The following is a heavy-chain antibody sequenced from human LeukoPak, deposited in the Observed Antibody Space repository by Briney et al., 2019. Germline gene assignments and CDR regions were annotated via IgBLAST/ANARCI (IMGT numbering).Heavy chain of an antibody. D-gene: IGHD4-17*01. CDR1: GFTFSSYN. CDR3: ARARPLRLFDY. Sequence: GGSLRLSCAASGFTFSSYNMNWVRQAPGKGLEWVSSISSSSGYIYYADSLKGRFTISRDNAKSSLYLQMNSPRAEDTAVYYCARARPLRLFDYWGQGALVTVSS. CDR2: ISSSSGYI. J-gene: IGHJ4*02. V-gene: IGHV3-21*01.